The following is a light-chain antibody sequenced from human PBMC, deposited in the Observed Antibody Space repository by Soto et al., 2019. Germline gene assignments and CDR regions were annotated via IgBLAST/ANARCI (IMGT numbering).Light chain of an antibody. CDR3: QQYGDWPLT. Sequence: EIVLTQSPATLSVSPGERATLSCRASQSVGNNFAWYQQKPGQAPRLLIFATSTRATGVPARFSGSGSGTEFTLTISSLQFEDFAVYYCQQYGDWPLTFGGGAKVEIE. CDR2: ATS. J-gene: IGKJ4*01. CDR1: QSVGNN. V-gene: IGKV3-15*01.